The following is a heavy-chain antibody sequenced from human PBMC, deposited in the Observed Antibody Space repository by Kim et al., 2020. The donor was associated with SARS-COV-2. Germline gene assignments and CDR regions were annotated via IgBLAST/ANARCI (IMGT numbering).Heavy chain of an antibody. Sequence: YSQKFQGRVTITRDTSASTAYMELSSLRSEDTAVYYCARMDYIAAARLDYWGQGTLVTVSS. CDR3: ARMDYIAAARLDY. J-gene: IGHJ4*02. V-gene: IGHV1-3*01. D-gene: IGHD6-13*01.